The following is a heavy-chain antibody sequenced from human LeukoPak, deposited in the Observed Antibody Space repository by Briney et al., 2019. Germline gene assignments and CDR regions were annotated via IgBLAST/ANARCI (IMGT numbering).Heavy chain of an antibody. J-gene: IGHJ3*02. CDR1: GYSISLGYN. D-gene: IGHD2-2*02. CDR2: IYLSGST. V-gene: IGHV4-38-2*02. Sequence: SETLSLTCTVSGYSISLGYNWAWIRQPPGKGLEWIGSIYLSGSTYYNPSLKSRVTISLDTSKNQFSLRLNSVTAADTAVYYCARRGDLFNCSSTSCHIANAFDIWGQGTMVTVSS. CDR3: ARRGDLFNCSSTSCHIANAFDI.